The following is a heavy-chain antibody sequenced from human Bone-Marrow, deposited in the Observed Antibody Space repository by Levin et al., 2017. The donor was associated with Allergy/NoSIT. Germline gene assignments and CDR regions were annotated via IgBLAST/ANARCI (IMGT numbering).Heavy chain of an antibody. CDR2: IYYNGST. CDR1: GDSISSIYY. J-gene: IGHJ6*02. Sequence: ESLKISCSVSGDSISSIYYWGWIRQPPGKGLEWIGSIYYNGSTNYNPSLKSRVNLSVDTSKNQFFLKLSSVTASDTAVYFCARGGLRFLEWLGRFYYYGLDVWGQGTTVSVSS. D-gene: IGHD3-3*01. CDR3: ARGGLRFLEWLGRFYYYGLDV. V-gene: IGHV4-39*01.